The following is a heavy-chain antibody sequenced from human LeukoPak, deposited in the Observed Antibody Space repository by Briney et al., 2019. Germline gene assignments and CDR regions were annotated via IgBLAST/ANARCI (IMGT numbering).Heavy chain of an antibody. CDR3: AKDTGSPADAITMEDNAFDI. V-gene: IGHV3-9*01. J-gene: IGHJ3*02. Sequence: GGSLRLSCATSGLTFTNAWMSWFRQAPGKGLEWVSGISWSSGIIGYADSVKGRFTISRDNAKNSLDLQMESLRAEDTAVYYCAKDTGSPADAITMEDNAFDIWGQGTMVTVSS. D-gene: IGHD3-3*01. CDR1: GLTFTNAW. CDR2: ISWSSGII.